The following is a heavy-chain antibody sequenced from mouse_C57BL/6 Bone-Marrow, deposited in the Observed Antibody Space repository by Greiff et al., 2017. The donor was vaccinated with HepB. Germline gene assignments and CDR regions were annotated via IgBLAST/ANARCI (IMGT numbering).Heavy chain of an antibody. CDR1: GYSITSGYY. D-gene: IGHD1-1*01. J-gene: IGHJ4*01. V-gene: IGHV3-6*01. Sequence: EVQLQQSGPGLVKPSQSLSLTCSVTGYSITSGYYWNWIRQFPGNKLEWMGYISYDGSNNYNPSLKNRISITRDTSKNQFFLKLNSVTTEDTATYYCARDLYSLYAMDYWGQGTSVTVSS. CDR2: ISYDGSN. CDR3: ARDLYSLYAMDY.